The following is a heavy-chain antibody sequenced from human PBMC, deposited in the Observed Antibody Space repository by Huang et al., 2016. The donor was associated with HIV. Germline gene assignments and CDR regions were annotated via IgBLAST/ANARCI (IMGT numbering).Heavy chain of an antibody. Sequence: QVQLVHSGAEVKNPGASVRVSCKASGYTFTDSNLHWVRQATGQGLGWMGWINPKRGGTIYAQRFQGRNTRARDTTIGTVHMDLRGIQSDDTAVYFCARDWSFGSSTSPADWGQGTLVTVSS. CDR3: ARDWSFGSSTSPAD. V-gene: IGHV1-2*02. J-gene: IGHJ4*02. D-gene: IGHD6-6*01. CDR2: INPKRGGT. CDR1: GYTFTDSN.